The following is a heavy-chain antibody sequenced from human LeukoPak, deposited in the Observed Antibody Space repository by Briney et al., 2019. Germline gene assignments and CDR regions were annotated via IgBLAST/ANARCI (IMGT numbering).Heavy chain of an antibody. CDR2: IYYSGST. CDR3: ARTRYYYNSRSYGAPYYFDY. J-gene: IGHJ4*02. V-gene: IGHV4-39*01. D-gene: IGHD3-10*01. CDR1: GGSISSSSYY. Sequence: SETLSLTCTVSGGSISSSSYYWGWIRQPPGKGLEWIGRIYYSGSTYYNPSLKSRVTISVDTSKNQFSLKLSSVTAADTAVYYCARTRYYYNSRSYGAPYYFDYWGQGTLVTVSS.